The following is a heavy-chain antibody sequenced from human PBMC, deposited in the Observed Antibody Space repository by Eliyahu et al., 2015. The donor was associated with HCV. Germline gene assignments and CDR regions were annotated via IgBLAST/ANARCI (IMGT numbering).Heavy chain of an antibody. CDR2: ITGSGATS. CDR1: GFLFSNYA. V-gene: IGHV3-23*01. CDR3: AKGGTTWYHRFDP. Sequence: EVQLLESGGGLVQPGGSLRLSCAASGFLFSNYAMSWVRQAPGKGLXWVSTITGSGATSYYADSVKGRFTISRDNSKNTLFLQTNSLRAEDTAVYYCAKGGTTWYHRFDPWGQGTLVTVSS. D-gene: IGHD2-2*01. J-gene: IGHJ5*02.